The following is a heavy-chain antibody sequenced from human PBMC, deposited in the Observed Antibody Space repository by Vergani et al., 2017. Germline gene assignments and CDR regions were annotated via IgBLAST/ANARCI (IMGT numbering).Heavy chain of an antibody. D-gene: IGHD3-9*01. V-gene: IGHV3-21*01. J-gene: IGHJ6*02. CDR2: ISSSSSYI. CDR3: ARGSYXDILTGNYYYGMDV. Sequence: EVQLVESGGGLVKPGGSLGLSCAASGFTFSSYSMNWVRQAPGKGLEWVSSISSSSSYIYYADSVKGRFTISRDNAKNSLYLQMNSLRAEDTAVYYCARGSYXDILTGNYYYGMDVWGQGTTVTVSS. CDR1: GFTFSSYS.